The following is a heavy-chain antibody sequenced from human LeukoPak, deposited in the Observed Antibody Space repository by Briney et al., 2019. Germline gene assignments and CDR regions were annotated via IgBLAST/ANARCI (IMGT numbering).Heavy chain of an antibody. D-gene: IGHD1-1*01. J-gene: IGHJ4*02. Sequence: GGSLRLSCAASGITFSTYWMSWVRQAPGKGLEWVANIKQDGSEKYYVDSVKGRFTISRDNAKNSLYLQMNSLRAEDTAVYYCARDYNGYLDYWGQGTLVTVSS. CDR2: IKQDGSEK. V-gene: IGHV3-7*01. CDR1: GITFSTYW. CDR3: ARDYNGYLDY.